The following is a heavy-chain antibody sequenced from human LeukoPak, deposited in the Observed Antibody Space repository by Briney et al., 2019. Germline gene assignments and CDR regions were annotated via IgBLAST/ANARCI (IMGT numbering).Heavy chain of an antibody. Sequence: SQTLSLTFAISGDSVSNKNAAWNWLRQSPSRGLEWLGSTYYRSKWNNDYAVSVKSRITVNPDTSKNQFSLQLNSVTPEDTAVYYCARYSDLGVPDYWGQGTLVTVSS. J-gene: IGHJ4*02. CDR1: GDSVSNKNAA. CDR3: ARYSDLGVPDY. D-gene: IGHD2-21*01. V-gene: IGHV6-1*01. CDR2: TYYRSKWNN.